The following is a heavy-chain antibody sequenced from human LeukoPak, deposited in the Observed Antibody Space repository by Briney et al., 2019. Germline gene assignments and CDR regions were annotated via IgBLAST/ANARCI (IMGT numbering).Heavy chain of an antibody. Sequence: PSQTLSLTCTVSGGSISSGDYYWSWIRQHPGKGLEWIGYIYYSGSTYYNPSLKSRVTISVDTSKNQFSLKLSSVTAADTAVYYCARARLYDFWSGYYLNSSGYLDYWGQGTLVTVSS. CDR1: GGSISSGDYY. CDR2: IYYSGST. J-gene: IGHJ4*02. D-gene: IGHD3-3*01. V-gene: IGHV4-31*03. CDR3: ARARLYDFWSGYYLNSSGYLDY.